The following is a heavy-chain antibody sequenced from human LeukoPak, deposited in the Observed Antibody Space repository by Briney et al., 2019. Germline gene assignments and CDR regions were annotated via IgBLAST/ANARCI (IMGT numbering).Heavy chain of an antibody. Sequence: GGTLRLSCAASGFTFSSYGMSWVRQAPGKGLEWVSATSGSGGSTYYADSVKGRFTISRDNAKNSLYLQMNSLRAEDTAVYYCAREGEWWELLGYYFDYWGQGTLVTVSS. D-gene: IGHD1-26*01. CDR2: TSGSGGST. CDR3: AREGEWWELLGYYFDY. J-gene: IGHJ4*02. CDR1: GFTFSSYG. V-gene: IGHV3-23*01.